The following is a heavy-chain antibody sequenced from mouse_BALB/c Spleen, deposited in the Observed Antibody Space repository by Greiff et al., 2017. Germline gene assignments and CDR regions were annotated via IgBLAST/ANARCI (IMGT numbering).Heavy chain of an antibody. J-gene: IGHJ2*01. Sequence: VQLKESGAELVKPGASVMLSCTASGFNIKDTYMHWVKQRPEQGLEWIGRIDPANGNTKYDPKFQGKATITADTSSNTAYLQLSSLTSEDTAVYYCAKYDGYPFDYWGQGTTLTVSS. V-gene: IGHV14-3*02. CDR3: AKYDGYPFDY. CDR2: IDPANGNT. D-gene: IGHD2-3*01. CDR1: GFNIKDTY.